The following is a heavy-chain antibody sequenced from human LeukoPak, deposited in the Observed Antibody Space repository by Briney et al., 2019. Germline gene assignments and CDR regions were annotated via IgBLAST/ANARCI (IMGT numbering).Heavy chain of an antibody. CDR1: GYSISSGYY. J-gene: IGHJ4*02. D-gene: IGHD3-3*01. CDR3: ARPNYDFWSGIPTGFDY. CDR2: IYHSGST. Sequence: PSETLSLTCAASGYSISSGYYWGWIRQPPGKGLEWIGSIYHSGSTYYNPSLKSRVTISVDTSKNQFSLKLSSVTAADTAVYYCARPNYDFWSGIPTGFDYWGQGTLVTVSS. V-gene: IGHV4-38-2*01.